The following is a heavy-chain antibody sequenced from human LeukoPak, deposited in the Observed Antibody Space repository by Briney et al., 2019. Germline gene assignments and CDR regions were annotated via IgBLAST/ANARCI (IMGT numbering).Heavy chain of an antibody. J-gene: IGHJ4*02. V-gene: IGHV4-59*01. Sequence: SETLSLTCTVSGGSISSYYWSWIRQPPGKGLEWSGYIYYSGSTNYNPTLKSRGPISVDAATNQFSLKLSSVTAADTAVYYCARDSGYSYGTVYFDYWGQGTLVTVSS. CDR3: ARDSGYSYGTVYFDY. CDR2: IYYSGST. CDR1: GGSISSYY. D-gene: IGHD5-18*01.